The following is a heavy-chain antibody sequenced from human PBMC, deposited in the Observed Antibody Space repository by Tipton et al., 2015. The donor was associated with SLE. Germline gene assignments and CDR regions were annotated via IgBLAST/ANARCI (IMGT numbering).Heavy chain of an antibody. CDR3: ARGARGSYYAVAFDI. CDR1: GGSISRSSYY. J-gene: IGHJ3*02. CDR2: IYYSGST. Sequence: TLSLTCTVSGGSISRSSYYWSWIRQPPGKGLEWIGSIYYSGSTYYNPSLKSRVTISVDTSKNQFSLKLTSVTAADTAVYYCARGARGSYYAVAFDIWGQGTMVTVSS. D-gene: IGHD3-10*01. V-gene: IGHV4-39*07.